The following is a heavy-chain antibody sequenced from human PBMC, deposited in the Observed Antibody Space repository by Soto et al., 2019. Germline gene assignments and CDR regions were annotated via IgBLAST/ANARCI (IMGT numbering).Heavy chain of an antibody. Sequence: VVLRLSCAASGFTFSSYWMSWVRQSPGKGLEWVANIKQDGSEKYYVDSVKGRFTISRDNAKNSLYLQMNSLRAEDTAVYYCARDETYYYGSGTVGGQGTLVTVSS. CDR1: GFTFSSYW. J-gene: IGHJ4*02. D-gene: IGHD3-10*01. CDR2: IKQDGSEK. V-gene: IGHV3-7*01. CDR3: ARDETYYYGSGTV.